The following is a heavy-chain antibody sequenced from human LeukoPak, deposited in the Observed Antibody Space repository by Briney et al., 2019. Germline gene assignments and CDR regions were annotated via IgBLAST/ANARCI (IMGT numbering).Heavy chain of an antibody. CDR2: VNSDGSWT. D-gene: IGHD2-2*01. CDR3: VSFYETN. Sequence: GGSLRLSCAASGNHWMHWVRQAPGKGLVWVSHVNSDGSWTSHADSVKGRFTISKDNAKNTVYLQMNNLRTEDTAVYYCVSFYETNWGRGTLVTVSS. V-gene: IGHV3-74*01. J-gene: IGHJ4*02. CDR1: GNHW.